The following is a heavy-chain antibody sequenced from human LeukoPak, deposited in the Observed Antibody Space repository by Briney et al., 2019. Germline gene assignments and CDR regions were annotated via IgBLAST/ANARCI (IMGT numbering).Heavy chain of an antibody. V-gene: IGHV1-69*13. CDR2: IIPIFGTA. J-gene: IGHJ5*02. CDR3: ARVPHYYGSGSPPRFDP. Sequence: SVKVSCKASGYPFTSYDISWVRQAPGQGLEWMGGIIPIFGTANYAQKFQGRVTITADESTSTAYMELSSLRSEDTAVYYCARVPHYYGSGSPPRFDPWGQGTLVTVSS. D-gene: IGHD3-10*01. CDR1: GYPFTSYD.